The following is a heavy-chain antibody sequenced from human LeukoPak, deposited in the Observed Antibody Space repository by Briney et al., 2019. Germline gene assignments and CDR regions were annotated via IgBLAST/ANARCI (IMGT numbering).Heavy chain of an antibody. CDR2: ISGSGSTI. CDR1: GFTFSSYW. Sequence: GGSLRLSCAASGFTFSSYWMSWVRQAPGKGLEWVSYISGSGSTIYYADSVKGRFTISRDNAKNSLYLQMNSLRAEDTAVYYCASVAPEYYYGSGSYYDGRDYWGQGTLVTVSS. CDR3: ASVAPEYYYGSGSYYDGRDY. D-gene: IGHD3-10*01. J-gene: IGHJ4*02. V-gene: IGHV3-48*04.